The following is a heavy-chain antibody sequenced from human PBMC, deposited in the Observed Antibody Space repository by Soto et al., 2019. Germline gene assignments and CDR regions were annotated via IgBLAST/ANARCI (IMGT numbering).Heavy chain of an antibody. V-gene: IGHV3-74*01. Sequence: GGSLRLSCAASGFTFSSYWMHWVRQAPGKGLVWVSRINSDGSSTSYADSVKGRFTISRDNAKNTLYMQMNSLRDEDTTVYYCARDRMTSAWHDAFDIWGQGTMVTVSS. CDR2: INSDGSST. CDR3: ARDRMTSAWHDAFDI. J-gene: IGHJ3*02. D-gene: IGHD6-19*01. CDR1: GFTFSSYW.